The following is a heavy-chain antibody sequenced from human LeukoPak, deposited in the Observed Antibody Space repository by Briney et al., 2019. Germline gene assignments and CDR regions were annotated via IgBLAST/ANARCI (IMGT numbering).Heavy chain of an antibody. CDR1: GGSFSGYY. CDR2: INHSGST. Sequence: SETLSLTCAVYGGSFSGYYWSWIRQPPGKGLEWIGEINHSGSTSYNPSLKSRVTISVDTSKNQFSLKLSSVTAADTAVYYCARTPYGDPYYFDYWGQGTLVTVSS. V-gene: IGHV4-34*01. J-gene: IGHJ4*02. CDR3: ARTPYGDPYYFDY. D-gene: IGHD4-17*01.